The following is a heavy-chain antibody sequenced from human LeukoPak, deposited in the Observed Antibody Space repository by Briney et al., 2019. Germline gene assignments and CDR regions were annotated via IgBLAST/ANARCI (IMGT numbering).Heavy chain of an antibody. V-gene: IGHV3-21*01. J-gene: IGHJ4*02. Sequence: PAGSLRLSCAASGFTFTTYSMNWVRQAPGKGLEWVSTISGSSRYIYFGDSVRGRFTISRDNAKNSLYLQMNSLRAEDTAVYYCARCLNNGYYGNDYWGQGTLVTVSS. CDR3: ARCLNNGYYGNDY. CDR1: GFTFTTYS. D-gene: IGHD4-17*01. CDR2: ISGSSRYI.